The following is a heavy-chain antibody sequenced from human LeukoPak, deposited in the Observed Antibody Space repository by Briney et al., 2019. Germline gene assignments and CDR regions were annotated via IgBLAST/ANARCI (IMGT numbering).Heavy chain of an antibody. CDR3: ARDRNTVGFYYYYYMDV. V-gene: IGHV1-69*13. CDR1: GGTFSSYA. CDR2: IIPIFGTA. Sequence: GASVKVSCKASGGTFSSYAISWVRQAPGQGLEWMGGIIPIFGTANYAQKFQGRVTITADESTSTAYMELSSLRSEDTAVYYCARDRNTVGFYYYYYMDVWGKGTTVTVSS. D-gene: IGHD1-26*01. J-gene: IGHJ6*03.